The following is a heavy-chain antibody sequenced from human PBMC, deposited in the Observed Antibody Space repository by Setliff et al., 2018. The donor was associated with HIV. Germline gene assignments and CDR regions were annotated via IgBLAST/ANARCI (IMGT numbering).Heavy chain of an antibody. CDR3: VRVANFYTPRKRIFDH. CDR2: ISHSGSS. V-gene: IGHV4-34*01. J-gene: IGHJ4*02. CDR1: GESFSPYY. Sequence: SSETLSLTCAVYGESFSPYYWNWIRQSPGKGLEWIGEISHSGSSNYSPSLESRLTISVDTSKNQVSLKLNSVTATDSAVYYCVRVANFYTPRKRIFDHWGQGVLVTVS. D-gene: IGHD3-3*01.